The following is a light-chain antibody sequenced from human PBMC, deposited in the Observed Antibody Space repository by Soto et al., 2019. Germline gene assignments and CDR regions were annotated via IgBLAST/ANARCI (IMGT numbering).Light chain of an antibody. V-gene: IGLV2-14*01. CDR1: RXDIGAYDY. CDR3: NSYTNSSAVV. Sequence: QSALTQPDSVSGSPGQSITTCCAGTRXDIGAYDYVSWYQQHPGNAPKLLVYEVTNRPSGVSDRFSGSKSGNTASLTISGLQAEDEADYYCNSYTNSSAVVFGGGTKVTVL. J-gene: IGLJ2*01. CDR2: EVT.